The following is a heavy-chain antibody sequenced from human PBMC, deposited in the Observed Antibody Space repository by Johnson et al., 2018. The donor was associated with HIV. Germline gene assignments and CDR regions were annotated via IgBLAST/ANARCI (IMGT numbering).Heavy chain of an antibody. Sequence: VQLVESGGGLVQPGGSLRLSCVASGFTFSTYWMHWVRQPPGKGLVWVSRINSDGRGTSYADSVKGRFTISRDNAKNTLDLHMNSLRAEDTAVYFCAAQKQPTFWGQGTMVTVSS. V-gene: IGHV3-74*01. CDR3: AAQKQPTF. J-gene: IGHJ3*01. CDR1: GFTFSTYW. CDR2: INSDGRGT. D-gene: IGHD6-13*01.